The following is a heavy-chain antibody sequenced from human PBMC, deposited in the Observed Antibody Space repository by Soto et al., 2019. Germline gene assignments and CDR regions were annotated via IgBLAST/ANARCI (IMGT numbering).Heavy chain of an antibody. CDR2: INSDGSST. J-gene: IGHJ6*02. V-gene: IGHV3-74*01. CDR1: GFTFSSYW. CDR3: ARVGARVGYYGMDV. D-gene: IGHD1-26*01. Sequence: GGSLRLSCAASGFTFSSYWMHWVRQAPGKGLVWVSRINSDGSSTSYADSVKGRFTISRDNAKNTLYLQMNSLRAEDTAVYYCARVGARVGYYGMDVWGQGTTVTAP.